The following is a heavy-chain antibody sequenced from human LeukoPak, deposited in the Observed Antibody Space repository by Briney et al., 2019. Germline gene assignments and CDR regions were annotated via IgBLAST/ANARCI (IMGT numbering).Heavy chain of an antibody. CDR3: ARDVGARLSGF. D-gene: IGHD6-6*01. Sequence: SETLSLTCAVYGGSFSGYYWSWIRQPPGKGLEWIGEINHSGSTNYNPSLKSRVTVSVDTSKNQFSLKLSSVTAADTAVYYCARDVGARLSGFWGQGTLVTVSS. J-gene: IGHJ4*02. V-gene: IGHV4-34*01. CDR1: GGSFSGYY. CDR2: INHSGST.